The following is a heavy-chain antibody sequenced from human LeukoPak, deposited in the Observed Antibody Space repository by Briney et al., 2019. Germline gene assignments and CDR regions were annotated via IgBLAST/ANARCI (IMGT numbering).Heavy chain of an antibody. CDR1: GGSISSGSDY. J-gene: IGHJ4*02. CDR2: MYYRGNT. V-gene: IGHV4-61*10. Sequence: SETLSLTCTVSGGSISSGSDYWSWIRQPAGKGLEWIGYMYYRGNTNYDPSLKSRVTISIDTPNNQFSLKLSSVTAADTAVYYCATGVHGIAAAGDYYFDYWGQGTLVTVSS. CDR3: ATGVHGIAAAGDYYFDY. D-gene: IGHD6-13*01.